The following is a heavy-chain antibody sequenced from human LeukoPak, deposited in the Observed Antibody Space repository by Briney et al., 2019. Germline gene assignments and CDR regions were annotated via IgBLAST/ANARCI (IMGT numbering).Heavy chain of an antibody. Sequence: ASVKVSCKASGYTFTGYYMHWVRQAPGQGLEWMGWINPNSAGTNYAQKFQGRVTMTRDTSISTAYMELSRLRSDDTAVYYCARGAYGSGSYSPFDFDYWGQGTLVTVSS. D-gene: IGHD3-10*01. CDR1: GYTFTGYY. V-gene: IGHV1-2*02. CDR3: ARGAYGSGSYSPFDFDY. J-gene: IGHJ4*02. CDR2: INPNSAGT.